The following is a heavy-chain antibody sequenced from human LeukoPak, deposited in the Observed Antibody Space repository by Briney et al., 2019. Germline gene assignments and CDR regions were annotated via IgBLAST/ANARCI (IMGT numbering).Heavy chain of an antibody. J-gene: IGHJ4*02. CDR1: GFTFSSYG. D-gene: IGHD4-23*01. CDR3: AKDHRYGGKIGVFDY. CDR2: ISGSGGST. Sequence: GGSLRLSCAASGFTFSSYGMSWVRQAPGKGLEWVSAISGSGGSTYYADSVKGRFTISRDNSKNTLYLQMNSLRAEDTAVYYCAKDHRYGGKIGVFDYWGQGTLVTVSS. V-gene: IGHV3-23*01.